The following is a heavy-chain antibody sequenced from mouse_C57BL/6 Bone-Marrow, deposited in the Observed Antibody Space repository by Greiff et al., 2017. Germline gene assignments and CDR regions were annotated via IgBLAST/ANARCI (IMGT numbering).Heavy chain of an antibody. CDR2: IHPSDSVT. CDR1: GYTFTSYW. V-gene: IGHV1-74*01. J-gene: IGHJ4*01. CDR3: AIYGDYDEVRYAMDY. D-gene: IGHD2-4*01. Sequence: QVQLQQPGAELVKPGASVKVSCKASGYTFTSYWMHWVKQRPGQGLEWIGRIHPSDSVTNYNQKFKGKATLTVDKSSSTAYMQLSSLTSEDSAVYYCAIYGDYDEVRYAMDYWGQGTSVTVSS.